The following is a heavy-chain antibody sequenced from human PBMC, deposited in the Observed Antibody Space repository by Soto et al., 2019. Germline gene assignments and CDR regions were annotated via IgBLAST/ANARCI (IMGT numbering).Heavy chain of an antibody. CDR2: IYHSGTT. Sequence: SETLTFTCTDSGGSISSGGYYCSWIRQHPGKGLEWIGHIYHSGTTYYNPSLKSRVTISVDTSKNQISLKLTSVSAADTAVYYCATEYYDCRGNYYIDSWGQGTLVTVSS. CDR3: ATEYYDCRGNYYIDS. D-gene: IGHD3-22*01. J-gene: IGHJ4*02. V-gene: IGHV4-31*03. CDR1: GGSISSGGYY.